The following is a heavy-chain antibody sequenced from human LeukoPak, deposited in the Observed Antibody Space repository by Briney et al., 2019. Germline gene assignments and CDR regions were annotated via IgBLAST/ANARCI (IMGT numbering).Heavy chain of an antibody. Sequence: GGSLRLSCAASGFDFSNYWMGWVRQAPGKGPEWVANIKKDGSERYYVDSVRGRFTISRDNAGNSLYLQMDSLRAEDTAVYYCTRDGHTVRGIAGFWGQGTLVTVSS. CDR1: GFDFSNYW. J-gene: IGHJ4*02. D-gene: IGHD3-10*01. CDR3: TRDGHTVRGIAGF. CDR2: IKKDGSER. V-gene: IGHV3-7*01.